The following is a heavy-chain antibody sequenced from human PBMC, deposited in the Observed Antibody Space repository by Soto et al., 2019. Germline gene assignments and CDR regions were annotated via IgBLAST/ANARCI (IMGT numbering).Heavy chain of an antibody. CDR3: AKSGIVAAGTVDH. V-gene: IGHV4-59*08. CDR1: GGSISSYY. Sequence: PSETLSLTCTVSGGSISSYYWSWIRQPPGKGLEWIGYIYYSGSTNYNPSLKSRVTISVDTSKNQFSLKLSSVTAADTAVYYCAKSGIVAAGTVDHWGQGTLVTVSS. CDR2: IYYSGST. J-gene: IGHJ4*02. D-gene: IGHD6-13*01.